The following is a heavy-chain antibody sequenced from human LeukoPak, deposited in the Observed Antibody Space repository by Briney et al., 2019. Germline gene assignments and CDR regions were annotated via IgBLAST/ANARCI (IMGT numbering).Heavy chain of an antibody. J-gene: IGHJ4*02. D-gene: IGHD3-9*01. CDR1: GFTVSSNY. CDR3: ARGSVLRYFDWLYLFDY. CDR2: IYSGGST. Sequence: GGSLRLSCAASGFTVSSNYMSWVRQAPGKGLEWVSVIYSGGSTYYADSVKGRFTISRDNSKNTLYLQMNSLRAEDTAVYYCARGSVLRYFDWLYLFDYWGQGTLVTVSS. V-gene: IGHV3-53*01.